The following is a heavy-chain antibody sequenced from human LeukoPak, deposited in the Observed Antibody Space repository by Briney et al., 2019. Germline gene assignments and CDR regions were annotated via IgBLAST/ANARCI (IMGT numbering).Heavy chain of an antibody. V-gene: IGHV3-30*02. D-gene: IGHD6-19*01. Sequence: GGSLRLSCAASGFTFSADAMSWVRQAPGKGLEWVAFIRYDGTNKYYTDSVKGRFTISRDNSKNTLYLQMNSLRDDDTAVYYCAKVGSGWYGVDYWGQGTLVTVSS. J-gene: IGHJ4*02. CDR3: AKVGSGWYGVDY. CDR2: IRYDGTNK. CDR1: GFTFSADA.